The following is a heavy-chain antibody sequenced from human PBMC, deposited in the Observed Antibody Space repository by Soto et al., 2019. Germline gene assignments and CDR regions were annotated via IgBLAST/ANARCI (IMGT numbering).Heavy chain of an antibody. J-gene: IGHJ4*01. CDR3: ARGVLH. CDR2: ISYDGSNK. V-gene: IGHV3-30*03. Sequence: PGGSLRLSCAASGFTFSSYGMHWVRQAPGKGPEWVAVISYDGSNKYYADSVKGRFTISRDNSKNTLYLQMNSLRAEDTAVYYCARGVLHWGQGTLVTVSS. CDR1: GFTFSSYG.